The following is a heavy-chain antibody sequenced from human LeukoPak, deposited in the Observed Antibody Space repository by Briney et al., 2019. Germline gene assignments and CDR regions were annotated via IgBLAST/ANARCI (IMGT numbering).Heavy chain of an antibody. Sequence: PGGSLRLSCAASGFTFSSYDMHWVRQAPGKGLEWVAFIRYDGSNKYYADSVKGRFTISRDNSKNTLYLQMNSLRAEDTAVYYCAKDSFSRIVGATGTFDYWGQGTLVTVSS. V-gene: IGHV3-30*02. CDR3: AKDSFSRIVGATGTFDY. CDR1: GFTFSSYD. D-gene: IGHD1-26*01. CDR2: IRYDGSNK. J-gene: IGHJ4*02.